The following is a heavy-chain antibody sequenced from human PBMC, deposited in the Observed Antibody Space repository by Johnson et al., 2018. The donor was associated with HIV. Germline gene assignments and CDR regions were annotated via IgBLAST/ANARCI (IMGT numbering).Heavy chain of an antibody. CDR2: ISWDGGST. V-gene: IGHV3-43*01. J-gene: IGHJ3*02. CDR1: GFTFDDYT. CDR3: AKDMAAQGAFDI. Sequence: VQLVESGGVVVQPGGSLRLSCAASGFTFDDYTMHLVRQAPGKGLEWVSLISWDGGSTYYADSVKGRFTISRDNSKNSLYLQMNSLRTEDTALYYCAKDMAAQGAFDIWGQGTMVTVSS.